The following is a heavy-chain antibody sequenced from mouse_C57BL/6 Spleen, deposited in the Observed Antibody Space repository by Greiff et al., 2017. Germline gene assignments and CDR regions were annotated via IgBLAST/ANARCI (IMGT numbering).Heavy chain of an antibody. D-gene: IGHD2-4*01. Sequence: QVQLQQPGAELVKPGASVKLSCKASGYTFTSYWMHWVKQRPGQGLEWIGMIHSNSGSSNYNEKFKSKAILTVDKSSSTAYMQLSSLTSEDSAVYNCARRDYDYESAMDYWGQGTSVTVSS. J-gene: IGHJ4*01. CDR3: ARRDYDYESAMDY. CDR1: GYTFTSYW. CDR2: IHSNSGSS. V-gene: IGHV1-64*01.